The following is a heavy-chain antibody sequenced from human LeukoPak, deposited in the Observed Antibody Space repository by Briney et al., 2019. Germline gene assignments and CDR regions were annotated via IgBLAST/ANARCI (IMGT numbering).Heavy chain of an antibody. J-gene: IGHJ4*02. V-gene: IGHV1-69*13. CDR3: ARCRGDYYYGSGTLWGYYFDY. D-gene: IGHD3-10*01. CDR2: IIPIFGTA. Sequence: SVKVSFKASGGTFSSYAISWVRQAPGQGLEWMGGIIPIFGTANYAQKFQGRVTITADESTSTAYMELSSLRSEDTAVYYCARCRGDYYYGSGTLWGYYFDYWGQGTLVTVSS. CDR1: GGTFSSYA.